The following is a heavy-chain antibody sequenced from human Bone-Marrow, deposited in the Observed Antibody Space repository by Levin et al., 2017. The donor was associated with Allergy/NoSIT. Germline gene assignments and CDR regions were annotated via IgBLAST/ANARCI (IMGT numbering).Heavy chain of an antibody. CDR2: IDDTGST. D-gene: IGHD3-10*01. V-gene: IGHV4-59*01. J-gene: IGHJ6*02. CDR3: ARALTGMVRGASGYYYYGMDV. CDR1: GGSISRYF. Sequence: SETLSLTCTVSGGSISRYFWTWLRQTSGEGLEWIGYIDDTGSTNYNPSLKSRVTISVDTSKNQFSVKLSSVTAADTAVYYCARALTGMVRGASGYYYYGMDVWGQGTTVTVSS.